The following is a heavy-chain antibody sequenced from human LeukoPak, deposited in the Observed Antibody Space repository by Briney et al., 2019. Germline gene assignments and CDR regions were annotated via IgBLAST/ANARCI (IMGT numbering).Heavy chain of an antibody. CDR1: GGTFSSYA. CDR3: ARGSRDYYYGMDV. J-gene: IGHJ6*02. Sequence: SVKVSCKASGGTFSSYAISWVRQAPGQGLEWMGRIIPILGIANYAQKFQGRVTITADKSTSTACMELSSLRSEDTAVYYCARGSRDYYYGMDVWGQGTTVTVSS. CDR2: IIPILGIA. V-gene: IGHV1-69*04.